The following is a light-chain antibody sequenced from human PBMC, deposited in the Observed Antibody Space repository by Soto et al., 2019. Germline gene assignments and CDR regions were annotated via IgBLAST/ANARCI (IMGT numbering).Light chain of an antibody. J-gene: IGLJ1*01. V-gene: IGLV2-23*03. CDR2: EGS. Sequence: QSVLPQPASVSGSPGQSITISFTGTSSDVGSYNLVSWYQQHPGKAPKLMIYEGSKRPSGVSNRFSGSKSGNTASLTISGLQAEDEADYYCCSYAGSSTFVVGTGTKVTVL. CDR3: CSYAGSSTFV. CDR1: SSDVGSYNL.